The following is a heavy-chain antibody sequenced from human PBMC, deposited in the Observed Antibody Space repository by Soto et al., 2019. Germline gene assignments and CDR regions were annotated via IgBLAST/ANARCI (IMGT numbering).Heavy chain of an antibody. CDR1: GGSFSGYY. D-gene: IGHD3-3*01. CDR2: INHSGST. V-gene: IGHV4-34*01. Sequence: SETLSLTCAVYGGSFSGYYWSWIRQPPGKGLEWIGEINHSGSTNYNPSLKSRVTISVDTSKNQFSLKLSSVTAADTAVYYCARASGYDFWSGYYTTFDYWGQGTLVTVSS. J-gene: IGHJ4*02. CDR3: ARASGYDFWSGYYTTFDY.